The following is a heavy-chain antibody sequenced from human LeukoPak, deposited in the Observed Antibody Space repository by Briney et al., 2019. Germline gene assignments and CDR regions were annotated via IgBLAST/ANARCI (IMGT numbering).Heavy chain of an antibody. Sequence: SQTLSLTCAVSGGSVSSGVYSGIWIRQPPGKALEWIGNIYHSGSTYYNLSLKSRVTISVDRSKNQFSLKLSSVTAADTAVYYCARAPRTKGWYEGVYFDYWGQGTLVTVSS. CDR3: ARAPRTKGWYEGVYFDY. D-gene: IGHD6-19*01. V-gene: IGHV4-30-2*01. J-gene: IGHJ4*02. CDR1: GGSVSSGVYS. CDR2: IYHSGST.